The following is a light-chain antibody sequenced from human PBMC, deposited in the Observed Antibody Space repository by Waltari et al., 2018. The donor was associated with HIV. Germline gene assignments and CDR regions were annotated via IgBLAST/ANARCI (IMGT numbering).Light chain of an antibody. V-gene: IGKV1-39*01. J-gene: IGKJ3*01. Sequence: DIQLTQSPSPLSASVGDIVTITCRASQTIGDYVNWYQQKPGKPPKLLIYSATSLQPGAPSRFSCSGSGTDFALTISSLQPEDFAIYYCEQIYTFPLFTFGPGTKVDIK. CDR3: EQIYTFPLFT. CDR2: SAT. CDR1: QTIGDY.